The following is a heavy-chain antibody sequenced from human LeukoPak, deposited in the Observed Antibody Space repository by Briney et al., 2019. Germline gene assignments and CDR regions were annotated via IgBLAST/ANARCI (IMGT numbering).Heavy chain of an antibody. CDR1: GFTFSSYS. J-gene: IGHJ5*02. V-gene: IGHV3-21*01. D-gene: IGHD5-12*01. Sequence: GGSLRLSCAASGFTFSSYSMNWVRQAPGKGLEWVSSISSSSSYIYYADSVKGRFTISRDNAKNSLYLQMNSLRAEDTAVYCCARDIVATMIFDPWGQGTLVTVSS. CDR2: ISSSSSYI. CDR3: ARDIVATMIFDP.